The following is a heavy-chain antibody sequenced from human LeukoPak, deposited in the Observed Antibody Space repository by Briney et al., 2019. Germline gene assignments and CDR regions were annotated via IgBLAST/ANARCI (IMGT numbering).Heavy chain of an antibody. Sequence: SETLSLTCTVSGGSISSSTHYWGWIRQSPGKGLEWIGSMYNSGSISYNPSLRSRVTITVDTSKNQFSLNFKSVTAADTALYFCARNETSGYFDIWGQGTMVTVSS. J-gene: IGHJ3*02. V-gene: IGHV4-39*01. CDR2: MYNSGSI. CDR1: GGSISSSTHY. CDR3: ARNETSGYFDI. D-gene: IGHD3-22*01.